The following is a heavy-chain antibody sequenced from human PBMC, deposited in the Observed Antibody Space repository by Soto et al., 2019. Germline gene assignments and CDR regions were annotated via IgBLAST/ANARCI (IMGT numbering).Heavy chain of an antibody. V-gene: IGHV4-59*01. Sequence: PSETLSLTCTVSGGSISSYYWSWIRQPPGKGLEWIGYIYYSGSTNYNPSLKSRVTISVDTSKNQFSLKLSSATAADTAVYYCARSYYDSSGYYGLDYWGQGTLVTVSS. J-gene: IGHJ4*02. CDR3: ARSYYDSSGYYGLDY. CDR1: GGSISSYY. CDR2: IYYSGST. D-gene: IGHD3-22*01.